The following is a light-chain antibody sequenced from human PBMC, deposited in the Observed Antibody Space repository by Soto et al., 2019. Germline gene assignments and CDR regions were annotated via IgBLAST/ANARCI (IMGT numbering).Light chain of an antibody. CDR2: KDS. J-gene: IGLJ1*01. Sequence: SYELTQPPSVLVSPGQTARITCSGDALTKQYAYWYQQKPGHAPVLVIYKDSERPSGIPERFSGSSSGTTVTLTISGVQAEDEAAYYCQSADISGPYVLGIGTKVTVL. CDR3: QSADISGPYV. CDR1: ALTKQY. V-gene: IGLV3-25*03.